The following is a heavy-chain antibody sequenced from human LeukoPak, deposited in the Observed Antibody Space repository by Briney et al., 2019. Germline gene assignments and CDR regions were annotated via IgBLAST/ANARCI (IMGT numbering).Heavy chain of an antibody. J-gene: IGHJ5*02. D-gene: IGHD3-10*01. CDR1: GGSISSGSYY. CDR2: IYYTGST. Sequence: SETLSLTCTVSGGSISSGSYYWSWIRQPPGKGLEWIGYIYYTGSTNYNPSLKSRVTMSVDTSKNQFSLKLSSVTAADTAVYYCARDSGRVDPWGQGTLVTVSS. CDR3: ARDSGRVDP. V-gene: IGHV4-61*01.